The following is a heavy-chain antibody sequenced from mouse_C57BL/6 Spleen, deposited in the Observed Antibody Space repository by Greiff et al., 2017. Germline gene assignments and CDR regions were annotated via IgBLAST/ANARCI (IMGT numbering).Heavy chain of an antibody. CDR3: ARSSNYYYAMDY. Sequence: QVQLQQPGAELVMPGASVKLSCKASGYTFTSYWMHWVKQRPGQGLEWIGEIDPSDSYTNYNQKFKGKSTLTVDKSSSTAYMQLSSLTSEDSAVYYCARSSNYYYAMDYWGQGTSVTVSS. D-gene: IGHD2-5*01. V-gene: IGHV1-69*01. CDR1: GYTFTSYW. CDR2: IDPSDSYT. J-gene: IGHJ4*01.